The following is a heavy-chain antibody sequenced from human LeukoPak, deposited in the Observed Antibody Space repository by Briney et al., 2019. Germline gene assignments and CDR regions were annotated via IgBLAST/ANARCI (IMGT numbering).Heavy chain of an antibody. D-gene: IGHD6-13*01. V-gene: IGHV1-2*02. Sequence: ASLKVSGKASGYPLTGYYMHWVHQAPGKGLNWMGWINPNSGGTNYAQKFQGRVTMTRDTSISTAYMELSRLRSDDTAVYYCASFSSSWQTFDYWGQGTLVTVSS. CDR3: ASFSSSWQTFDY. J-gene: IGHJ4*02. CDR1: GYPLTGYY. CDR2: INPNSGGT.